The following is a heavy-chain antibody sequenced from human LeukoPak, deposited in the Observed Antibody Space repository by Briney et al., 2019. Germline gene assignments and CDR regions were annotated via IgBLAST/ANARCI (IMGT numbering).Heavy chain of an antibody. D-gene: IGHD2-2*01. CDR2: IYPGDSDT. J-gene: IGHJ3*02. V-gene: IGHV5-51*01. CDR1: GYSFTNYC. Sequence: GESLKISCKGSGYSFTNYCIVWVRQMPGKGLEWMGIIYPGDSDTTYSPSFEGQVTISADKSISIAYLQWSSLKASDTAIHYCAXXXXXXXXXXSTTCSSDAFDIWGQGTMVTVSS. CDR3: AXXXXXXXXXXSTTCSSDAFDI.